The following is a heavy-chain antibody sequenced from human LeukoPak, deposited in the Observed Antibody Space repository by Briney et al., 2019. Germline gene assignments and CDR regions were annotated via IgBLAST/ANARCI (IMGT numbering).Heavy chain of an antibody. D-gene: IGHD3-16*02. V-gene: IGHV3-49*04. CDR3: TRLYYAYVWGSYRYNKFCYFDY. J-gene: IGHJ4*02. Sequence: QPGRSLRLSCTASGFTFGDYAMSWVRQAPGKGLEWVGFIRSKAYVGTTEYAASVKGRFTISRDDSKSIAYLQMNSLKTKDTAVYSCTRLYYAYVWGSYRYNKFCYFDYWGQGTLVTVSS. CDR1: GFTFGDYA. CDR2: IRSKAYVGTT.